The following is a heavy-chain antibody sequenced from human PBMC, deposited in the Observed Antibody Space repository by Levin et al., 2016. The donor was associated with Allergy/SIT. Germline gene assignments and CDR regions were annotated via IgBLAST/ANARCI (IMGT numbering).Heavy chain of an antibody. Sequence: VRQMPGKGLEWMGRIDPSDSYTNYSPSFQGHVTISADKSISTAYLQWSSLKASDTAMYYCARGTRPYYYYYGMDVWGQGTTVTVSS. J-gene: IGHJ6*02. CDR2: IDPSDSYT. CDR3: ARGTRPYYYYYGMDV. V-gene: IGHV5-10-1*01.